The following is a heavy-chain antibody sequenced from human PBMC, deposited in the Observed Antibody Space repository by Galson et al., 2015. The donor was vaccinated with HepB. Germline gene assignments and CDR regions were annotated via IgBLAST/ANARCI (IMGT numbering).Heavy chain of an antibody. CDR2: ISYDGSSK. Sequence: SLRLSCAASGFTFSSYALHWARQAPGKGLEWVAVISYDGSSKYYADSVKGRFTISRDNSKNTLYLQMSSLRAEDTAVYYCARGGVVVVIPWFDPWGQGTLVTVSS. CDR3: ARGGVVVVIPWFDP. J-gene: IGHJ5*02. D-gene: IGHD3-22*01. V-gene: IGHV3-30*04. CDR1: GFTFSSYA.